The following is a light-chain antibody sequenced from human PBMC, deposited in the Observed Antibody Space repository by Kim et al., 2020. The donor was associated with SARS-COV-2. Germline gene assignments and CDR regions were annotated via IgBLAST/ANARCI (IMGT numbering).Light chain of an antibody. J-gene: IGKJ1*01. CDR1: QSVSSTY. Sequence: EIVLTQSPGTLSLSPGERATLSCRASQSVSSTYLAWYQQKPGQAPRFLIYGASRRAPGIPDRFSGSVSGTDFTLTISRLEPEDFAVYFCQQYSGSLWTFGQGTKVDIK. CDR3: QQYSGSLWT. CDR2: GAS. V-gene: IGKV3-20*01.